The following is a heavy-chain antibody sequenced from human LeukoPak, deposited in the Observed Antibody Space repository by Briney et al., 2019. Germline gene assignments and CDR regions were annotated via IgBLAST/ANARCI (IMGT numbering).Heavy chain of an antibody. CDR3: AAGWYYYGMDV. CDR1: GFTFSSYA. CDR2: IKQDGSEK. D-gene: IGHD6-19*01. J-gene: IGHJ6*02. V-gene: IGHV3-7*03. Sequence: GGSLRLSCAASGFTFSSYAMSWVRQAPGKGLEWVANIKQDGSEKYYVDSVKGRFTISRDNAKNSLYLQMNSLRAEDTAVYYCAAGWYYYGMDVWGQGTTVTVSS.